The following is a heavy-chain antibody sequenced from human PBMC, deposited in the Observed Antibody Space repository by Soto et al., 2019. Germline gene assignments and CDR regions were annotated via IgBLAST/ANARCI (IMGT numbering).Heavy chain of an antibody. D-gene: IGHD3-16*01. J-gene: IGHJ5*02. Sequence: SETLSLTCTVSGGSISSYYWSWIRQPPGKGLEWIGYIYYSGSTNYNPSLKSRVTISVDTSKNQFSLKLSSVTAADTAVYYCARDRGGEVTGFDPWGQGTLVTVS. CDR3: ARDRGGEVTGFDP. V-gene: IGHV4-59*01. CDR1: GGSISSYY. CDR2: IYYSGST.